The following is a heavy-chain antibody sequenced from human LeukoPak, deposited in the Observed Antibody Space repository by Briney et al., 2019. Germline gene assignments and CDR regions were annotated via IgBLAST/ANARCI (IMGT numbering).Heavy chain of an antibody. J-gene: IGHJ4*02. CDR3: ARGLRWPDF. Sequence: GGSLRLSCATSGLTFSSDWMTWVRQAPGKGLEWVANIKPDGSEKYYVESVKGRFTISRDNAKDSLYLQMNSLRADDTAVYYCARGLRWPDFWGQGTLVTVSS. CDR2: IKPDGSEK. V-gene: IGHV3-7*03. D-gene: IGHD4-23*01. CDR1: GLTFSSDW.